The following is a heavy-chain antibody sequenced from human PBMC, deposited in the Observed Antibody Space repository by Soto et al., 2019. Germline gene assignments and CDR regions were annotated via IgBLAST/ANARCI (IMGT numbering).Heavy chain of an antibody. J-gene: IGHJ5*02. D-gene: IGHD3-16*01. CDR3: SRSDRLFGWFDP. CDR1: GGSISSGGYY. V-gene: IGHV4-31*03. CDR2: IYYSGST. Sequence: SETLSLTCTVSGGSISSGGYYWSWIRQHPGKGLEWIGYIYYSGSTYYNPSLKSRVTISVDTSKNQFSLKLTSVTAADTAVYYCSRSDRLFGWFDPWGQGTLVTVSS.